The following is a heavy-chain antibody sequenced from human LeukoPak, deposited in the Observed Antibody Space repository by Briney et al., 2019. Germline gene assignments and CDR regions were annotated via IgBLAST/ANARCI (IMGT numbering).Heavy chain of an antibody. CDR3: AKYSSSWYYFDY. Sequence: PGGSLRLSCAASGFTFSTYAMTWVRQAPGQGLEWVSSISGSGSSTYYADSVKGRFTISRDNSKNSLYLQMNSLRAEDTAVYYCAKYSSSWYYFDYWGQGTLVTVSS. V-gene: IGHV3-23*01. D-gene: IGHD6-13*01. J-gene: IGHJ4*02. CDR1: GFTFSTYA. CDR2: ISGSGSST.